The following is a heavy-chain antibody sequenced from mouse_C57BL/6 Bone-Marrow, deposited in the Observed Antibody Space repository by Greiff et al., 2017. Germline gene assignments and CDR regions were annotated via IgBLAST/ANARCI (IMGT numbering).Heavy chain of an antibody. CDR1: GFTFSSYT. Sequence: EVKLVESGGGLVKPGGSLKLSCAASGFTFSSYTMSWVRQTPEKRLEWVATISGGGGNTYYPDSVKGRFTISRDNAKNTLYLQMSSLRSEDTALXYCASLTITTVGRGVYAMDYWGQGTSVTVSS. CDR3: ASLTITTVGRGVYAMDY. CDR2: ISGGGGNT. V-gene: IGHV5-9*01. J-gene: IGHJ4*01. D-gene: IGHD1-1*01.